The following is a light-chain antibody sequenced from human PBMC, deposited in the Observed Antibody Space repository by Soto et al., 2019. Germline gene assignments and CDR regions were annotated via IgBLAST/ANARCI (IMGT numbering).Light chain of an antibody. J-gene: IGKJ2*01. V-gene: IGKV3-15*01. CDR3: QQYNNWPQT. CDR1: QSVSSN. Sequence: EIVMSQSPATLSVSPGERATLACRASQSVSSNLAWYKQRPGQAPRLPIYGASTRATGIPARFRGGGSGTEFTRTVSRLQSEDFAIYYCQQYNNWPQTFGQGNKLEIK. CDR2: GAS.